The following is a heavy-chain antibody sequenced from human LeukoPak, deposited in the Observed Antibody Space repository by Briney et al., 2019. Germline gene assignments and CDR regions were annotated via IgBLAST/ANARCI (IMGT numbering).Heavy chain of an antibody. V-gene: IGHV3-23*01. D-gene: IGHD2-21*02. Sequence: GGSLRLXCAASGFTYSTSDMTWVRQAPGKGLEWVASSRVDNGGAYYGDSVKGRFTISRDNSQNTLDLQMNGLRAEDTAIYYCAKGSCGADVCFYFYYMHVWGKGTTVTVSS. CDR2: SRVDNGGA. J-gene: IGHJ6*03. CDR1: GFTYSTSD. CDR3: AKGSCGADVCFYFYYMHV.